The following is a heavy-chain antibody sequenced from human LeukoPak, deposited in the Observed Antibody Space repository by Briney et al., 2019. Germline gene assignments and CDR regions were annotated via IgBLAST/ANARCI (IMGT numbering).Heavy chain of an antibody. Sequence: GGSLRLSCAASGFTFSSYGMSWVRQAPGKGLEWDSAISGSGDSTYYADSVKGRFTISRDNSKNTLYLQMNSLRAEDTAIYYCAKWDRDYGGSHYLDYWGQGTLVTVSA. D-gene: IGHD4-23*01. CDR3: AKWDRDYGGSHYLDY. J-gene: IGHJ4*02. CDR2: ISGSGDST. CDR1: GFTFSSYG. V-gene: IGHV3-23*01.